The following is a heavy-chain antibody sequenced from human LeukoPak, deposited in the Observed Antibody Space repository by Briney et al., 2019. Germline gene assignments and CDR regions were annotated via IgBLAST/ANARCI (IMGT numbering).Heavy chain of an antibody. V-gene: IGHV1-18*01. D-gene: IGHD5/OR15-5a*01. J-gene: IGHJ4*02. CDR2: ISAYNGNT. CDR3: ARVVDDWEQDVYFDY. CDR1: GYTFTSYG. Sequence: ASVKVSCKASGYTFTSYGISWVRQAPGQGLERMGWISAYNGNTNYAQKLQGRVTMTTDTSTSTAYMELRSLRSDDTAVYYCARVVDDWEQDVYFDYWGQGTLVTVSS.